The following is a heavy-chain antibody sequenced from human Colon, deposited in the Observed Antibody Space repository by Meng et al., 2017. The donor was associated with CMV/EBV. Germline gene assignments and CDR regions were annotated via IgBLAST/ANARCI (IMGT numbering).Heavy chain of an antibody. CDR1: SLPSRPVG. V-gene: IGHV2-5*02. J-gene: IGHJ4*02. CDR3: AHRRDYNGNWDGGDFDF. D-gene: IGHD4-23*01. CDR2: SYWDADN. Sequence: SLPSRPVGVGWIRPPPGKALEWLAFSYWDADNRYNPSLKSRLKVTKDTSRNQVILTVTNVDTVDTGTYYCAHRRDYNGNWDGGDFDFWGQGTLVTVSS.